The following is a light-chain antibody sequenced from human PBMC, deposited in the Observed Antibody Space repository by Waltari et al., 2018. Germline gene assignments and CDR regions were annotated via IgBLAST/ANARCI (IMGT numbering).Light chain of an antibody. Sequence: IVLTQSPLSLPVTRGETASISCRSSQRLLHTNGNNYLDWYLQKPGQSPQLLIYLSSYRAAGVPDRFSASGSGTDFTLSISAVEADDVGVYYCFQSLQAPYTFGQGTRL. V-gene: IGKV2-28*01. CDR3: FQSLQAPYT. J-gene: IGKJ2*01. CDR1: QRLLHTNGNNY. CDR2: LSS.